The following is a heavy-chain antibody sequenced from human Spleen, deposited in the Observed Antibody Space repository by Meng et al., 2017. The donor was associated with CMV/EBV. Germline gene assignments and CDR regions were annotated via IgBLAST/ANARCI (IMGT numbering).Heavy chain of an antibody. Sequence: SETLSLTCGVYGGSFSGYYWSWIRQPPGKGLEWIGEINHSGGSFYNPSLKSRFTISVDTSKNQFSLKLSSVTAADTAVYYCARGRASITGTTHFDYWGQGTLVTVSS. J-gene: IGHJ4*02. V-gene: IGHV4-34*01. CDR1: GGSFSGYY. CDR2: INHSGGS. D-gene: IGHD1-7*01. CDR3: ARGRASITGTTHFDY.